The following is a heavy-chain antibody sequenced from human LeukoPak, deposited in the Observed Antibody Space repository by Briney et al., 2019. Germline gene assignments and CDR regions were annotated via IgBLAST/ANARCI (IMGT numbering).Heavy chain of an antibody. J-gene: IGHJ1*01. D-gene: IGHD3-22*01. CDR2: IKSDGST. CDR3: ARAPSEIGGYYPEYFRH. CDR1: GSTFSSYW. Sequence: GRSLRLSCAASGSTFSSYWMGWVRQAPGKWLVWVSRIKSDGSTRYADSVKGRFTISRDNAKNTVSLQMNSLRAEDTGVYYCARAPSEIGGYYPEYFRHWGQGTLVTVSP. V-gene: IGHV3-74*01.